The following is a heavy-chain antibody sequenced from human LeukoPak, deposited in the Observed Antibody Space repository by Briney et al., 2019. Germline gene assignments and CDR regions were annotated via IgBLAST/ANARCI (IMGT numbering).Heavy chain of an antibody. D-gene: IGHD2-2*01. Sequence: SETLSLPCAVSGYSISSGYQWAWIRPPPGKTLEWIGNIFHTGSAHYNPSLKRRVPMSIETSTNHFSLRLGSVTAADTALYYCARDPRWLTPDCTSTSCYENYFDRWGQGILVTVSS. J-gene: IGHJ5*02. CDR2: IFHTGSA. V-gene: IGHV4-38-2*02. CDR1: GYSISSGYQ. CDR3: ARDPRWLTPDCTSTSCYENYFDR.